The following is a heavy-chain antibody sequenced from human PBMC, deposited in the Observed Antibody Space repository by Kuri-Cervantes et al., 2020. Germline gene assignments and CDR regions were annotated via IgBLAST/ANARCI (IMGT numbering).Heavy chain of an antibody. J-gene: IGHJ5*02. Sequence: GGSLRLSCAASGFTVSSNYMSWVRQAPGKGLERVSVIYSGGSTYYADSVKGRFTISRDNSKNTLYLQMNSLRAEDTAVYYCARDPPLKVGATGWFDPWGQGTLVTVSS. CDR2: IYSGGST. CDR3: ARDPPLKVGATGWFDP. D-gene: IGHD1-26*01. V-gene: IGHV3-66*01. CDR1: GFTVSSNY.